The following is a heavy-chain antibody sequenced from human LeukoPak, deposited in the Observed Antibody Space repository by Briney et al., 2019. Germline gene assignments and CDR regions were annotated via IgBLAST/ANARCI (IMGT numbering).Heavy chain of an antibody. D-gene: IGHD3-22*01. Sequence: GGSLRLSCAASGFTVSSNYMSWVRQAPGKGLEWVSFIYSGGNTHNSDSVKGRFTISRDNSKNTLYLQMNTLGAEDTAVYYCARRAGDYSHPYDYWGQGTLVTVSS. CDR2: IYSGGNT. V-gene: IGHV3-53*01. J-gene: IGHJ4*02. CDR3: ARRAGDYSHPYDY. CDR1: GFTVSSNY.